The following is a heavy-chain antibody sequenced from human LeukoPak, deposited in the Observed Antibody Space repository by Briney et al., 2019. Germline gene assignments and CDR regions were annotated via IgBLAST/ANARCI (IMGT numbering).Heavy chain of an antibody. CDR2: ISSSSSYI. CDR3: ARAVPGLGLATNDY. V-gene: IGHV3-21*01. CDR1: GFTFSSYG. Sequence: TGGSLRLSCAASGFTFSSYGMHWVRQAPGKGLEWVSSISSSSSYIYYADSVKGRFTFSRDNAKNSLYLQMNSLRAEDTAVYYCARAVPGLGLATNDYWGQGTLVTVSS. D-gene: IGHD1-1*01. J-gene: IGHJ4*02.